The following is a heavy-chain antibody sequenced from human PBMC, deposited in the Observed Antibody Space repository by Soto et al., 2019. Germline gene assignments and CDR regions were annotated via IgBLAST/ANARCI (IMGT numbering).Heavy chain of an antibody. V-gene: IGHV3-74*01. CDR2: INSDGSST. CDR1: GFTFSSYW. Sequence: GGSLRLSCAASGFTFSSYWMHWVRQAPGKGLVWVSRINSDGSSTSYADSVKGRFTISRDNAKNTLYLQMNSLIAEDTAVYYCASTTPIAAAADYYYYYGMDVWGQGTTVTVSS. J-gene: IGHJ6*02. CDR3: ASTTPIAAAADYYYYYGMDV. D-gene: IGHD6-13*01.